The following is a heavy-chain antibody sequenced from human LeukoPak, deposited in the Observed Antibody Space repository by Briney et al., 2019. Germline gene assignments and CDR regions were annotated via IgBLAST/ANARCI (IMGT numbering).Heavy chain of an antibody. J-gene: IGHJ4*02. D-gene: IGHD5-18*01. CDR3: ARDLRGYSYGGFDY. CDR2: SNPNSGGT. V-gene: IGHV1-2*02. CDR1: GYTFTGYY. Sequence: GASLKVSCKASGYTFTGYYMHCVRQARGQGLEWMGWSNPNSGGTNYAQKFQGRVTMTRDTSISTAYMELSRLRSDDTAVYYCARDLRGYSYGGFDYWGQGTLVTVSS.